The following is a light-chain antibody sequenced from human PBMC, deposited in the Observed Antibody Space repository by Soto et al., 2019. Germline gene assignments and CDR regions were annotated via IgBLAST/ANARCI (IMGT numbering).Light chain of an antibody. CDR1: QSISSY. J-gene: IGKJ5*01. V-gene: IGKV1-39*01. Sequence: QSPSTLSASVGDRVTITCRASQSISSYLNWYQQKPGKAPKLLIYAASSLQSGVPSRFSGSGSGTDFTLTISSLQPEDFATYYCQQSYSTPITFGQGTRLEIK. CDR2: AAS. CDR3: QQSYSTPIT.